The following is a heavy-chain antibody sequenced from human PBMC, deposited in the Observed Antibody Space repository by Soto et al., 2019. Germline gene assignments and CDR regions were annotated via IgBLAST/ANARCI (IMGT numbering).Heavy chain of an antibody. CDR2: IYTTGNI. V-gene: IGHV4-4*07. J-gene: IGHJ5*02. Sequence: SETLSLTCNVSGASTAVYYWSWIRQSPAKGLEWIARIYTTGNINYNPSLRSRATMSRDSSKNQLFLKLTSVTVADTAVYYCVRDRLNWFDPWGQGVLGTVS. CDR3: VRDRLNWFDP. CDR1: GASTAVYY.